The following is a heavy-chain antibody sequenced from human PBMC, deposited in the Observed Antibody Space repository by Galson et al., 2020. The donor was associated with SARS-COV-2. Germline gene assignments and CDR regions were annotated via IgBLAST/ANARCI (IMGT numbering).Heavy chain of an antibody. CDR1: GFTFDDYT. J-gene: IGHJ4*02. CDR3: AKAGRWFGELLHFDY. Sequence: LSLTCAASGFTFDDYTMHWVRQAPGKGLEWVSLISWDGGSTYYADSVKGRFTISRDNSKNSLYLQMNSLRTEDTALYYCAKAGRWFGELLHFDYWGQGTLVTVSS. CDR2: ISWDGGST. D-gene: IGHD3-10*01. V-gene: IGHV3-43*01.